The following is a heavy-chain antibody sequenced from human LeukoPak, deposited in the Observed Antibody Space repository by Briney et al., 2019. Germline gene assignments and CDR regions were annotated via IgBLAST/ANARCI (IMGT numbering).Heavy chain of an antibody. Sequence: PGGSLRLSCAASGFTFSDYYMSWIRQAPGKGLEWVSYISSSSSYTNYADSVKGRFTISRDNAKNSLYLQMNSLRAEDTAVYYRAGKFLNGFGDAFDIWGQGTMVTVSS. D-gene: IGHD3-16*01. V-gene: IGHV3-11*03. CDR1: GFTFSDYY. CDR2: ISSSSSYT. CDR3: AGKFLNGFGDAFDI. J-gene: IGHJ3*02.